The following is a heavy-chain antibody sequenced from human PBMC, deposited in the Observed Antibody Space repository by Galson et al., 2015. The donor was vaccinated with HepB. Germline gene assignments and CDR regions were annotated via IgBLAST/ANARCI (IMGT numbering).Heavy chain of an antibody. CDR2: IIPIFGTA. D-gene: IGHD3-16*01. J-gene: IGHJ6*02. CDR3: ARDGGRSSYYYYGMDV. V-gene: IGHV1-69*06. Sequence: SVKVSCKASGGTFSSYAISWVRQAPGQGLEWMGRIIPIFGTANYAQKFQGRVTITADKSTSTAYMELSSLRSEDTAVYYCARDGGRSSYYYYGMDVWGQGTTVTVSS. CDR1: GGTFSSYA.